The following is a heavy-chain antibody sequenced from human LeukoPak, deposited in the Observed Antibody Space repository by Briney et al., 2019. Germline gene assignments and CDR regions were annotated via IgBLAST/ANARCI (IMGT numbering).Heavy chain of an antibody. CDR2: IYYSGST. D-gene: IGHD5-12*01. J-gene: IGHJ4*01. Sequence: SETLSLTCSVSDGSISSYYWSWIRQPPGKGLEWIGYIYYSGSTNYNPSLKSRDTISVDTSKNQFSLKLVSVTTADTAVYYCARGYSGYDWYYFDHWVHGTLVIVSS. CDR1: DGSISSYY. CDR3: ARGYSGYDWYYFDH. V-gene: IGHV4-59*01.